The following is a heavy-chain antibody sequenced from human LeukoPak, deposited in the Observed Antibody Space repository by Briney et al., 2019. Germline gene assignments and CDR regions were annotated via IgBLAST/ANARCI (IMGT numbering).Heavy chain of an antibody. D-gene: IGHD3-3*01. CDR3: ARGITIFGVVITPPYY. Sequence: PGGSLRLSCAASGFTFSSYGMHWVRQAPGKGLEWVAFIRYDGSNKYYADSVKGRFTISSDNSKNTLYLQMNSLRAEDTAVYYCARGITIFGVVITPPYYWGQGTLVTVSS. V-gene: IGHV3-30*02. CDR1: GFTFSSYG. CDR2: IRYDGSNK. J-gene: IGHJ4*02.